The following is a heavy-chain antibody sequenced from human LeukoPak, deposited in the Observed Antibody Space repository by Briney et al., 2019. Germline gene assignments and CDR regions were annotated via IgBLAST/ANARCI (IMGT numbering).Heavy chain of an antibody. Sequence: RASVKVSCKASGYTFTGYYMHWVRQAPGQGLEWMGWINPNSGDTNYAQKFQGRVTVTRDTSISTAYMELSWLRSGDTAVYYCARVGSSGWYVHPTLDYWGQGTLVTVSS. CDR3: ARVGSSGWYVHPTLDY. CDR1: GYTFTGYY. V-gene: IGHV1-2*02. D-gene: IGHD6-19*01. J-gene: IGHJ4*02. CDR2: INPNSGDT.